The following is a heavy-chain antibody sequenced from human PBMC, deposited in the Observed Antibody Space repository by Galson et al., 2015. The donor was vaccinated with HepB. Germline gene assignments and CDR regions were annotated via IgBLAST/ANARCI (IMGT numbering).Heavy chain of an antibody. CDR3: ARNGMGHCGGGGCYGAFDV. CDR1: AYTFTSYG. CDR2: ISAYTGNT. D-gene: IGHD2-15*01. Sequence: SVKVSCKASAYTFTSYGISWVRQAPGQGLEWVGWISAYTGNTNYAQKLQGRVTMTTDTSTNTAYMEVSRLRSDDTALYYCARNGMGHCGGGGCYGAFDVWAQGTMVTVSS. J-gene: IGHJ3*01. V-gene: IGHV1-18*04.